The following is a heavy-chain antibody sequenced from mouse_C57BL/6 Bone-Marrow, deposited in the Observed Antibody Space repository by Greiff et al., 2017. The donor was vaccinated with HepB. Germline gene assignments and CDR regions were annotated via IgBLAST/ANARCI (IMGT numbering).Heavy chain of an antibody. CDR3: ARWRHYGSSYAYAMDY. J-gene: IGHJ4*01. D-gene: IGHD1-1*01. CDR1: GYAFSSSW. V-gene: IGHV1-82*01. CDR2: IYPGDGDT. Sequence: VMLVESGPELVKPGASVKISCKASGYAFSSSWMNWVKQRPGKGLEWIGRIYPGDGDTNYNGKFKGKATLTADKSSSTAYMQLSSLTSEDSAVYFCARWRHYGSSYAYAMDYWGQGTSVTVSS.